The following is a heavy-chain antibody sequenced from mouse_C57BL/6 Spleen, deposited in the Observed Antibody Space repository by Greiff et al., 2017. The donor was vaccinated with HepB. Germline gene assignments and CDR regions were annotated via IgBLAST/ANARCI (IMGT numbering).Heavy chain of an antibody. CDR3: TTWGLSFAY. CDR2: IDPENGDT. J-gene: IGHJ3*01. CDR1: GFNIKDDY. Sequence: EVQLQQSGAELVRPGASVKLSCTASGFNIKDDYMHWVKQRPEQGLEWIGWIDPENGDTEYASKFQGKATITADTSSNTAYLQRSSLTSEDTAVYYCTTWGLSFAYWGQGTLVTVSA. V-gene: IGHV14-4*01. D-gene: IGHD3-1*01.